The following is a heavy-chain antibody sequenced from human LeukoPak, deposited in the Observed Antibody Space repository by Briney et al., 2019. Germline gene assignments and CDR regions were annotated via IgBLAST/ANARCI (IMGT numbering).Heavy chain of an antibody. CDR2: INPNSGGT. CDR1: GYTFTGYY. Sequence: ASVKVSCKASGYTFTGYYMHWVRQAPGQGLEWMGWINPNSGGTNYAQKFQGWVTMTRDTSISTAYMELSRLRSDDTAVYYCARDRASIVATTPEYYFDYWGQGTLVTVSS. D-gene: IGHD5-12*01. J-gene: IGHJ4*02. V-gene: IGHV1-2*04. CDR3: ARDRASIVATTPEYYFDY.